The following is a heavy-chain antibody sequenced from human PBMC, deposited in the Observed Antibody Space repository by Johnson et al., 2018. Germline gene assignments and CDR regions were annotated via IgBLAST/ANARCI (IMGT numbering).Heavy chain of an antibody. CDR2: IYYSGST. V-gene: IGHV4-59*01. Sequence: QVQLQESGPGLVKPSETLSLTCTVSGGSISSYYWSWVRQPPGKGLKWIGYIYYSGSTNYNPSLKSRVTISVDTSKNQFSLKLSSVTAADTAVYYWARDGVYYVCWSGPRNNYYYGMDVWGQGTTVTVSS. D-gene: IGHD3-3*01. CDR3: ARDGVYYVCWSGPRNNYYYGMDV. J-gene: IGHJ6*02. CDR1: GGSISSYY.